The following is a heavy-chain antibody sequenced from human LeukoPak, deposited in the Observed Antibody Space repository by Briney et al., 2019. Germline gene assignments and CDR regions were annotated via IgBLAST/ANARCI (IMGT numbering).Heavy chain of an antibody. CDR2: ISGSGGST. CDR1: GFTFSSYA. J-gene: IGHJ4*02. Sequence: PGGSLRLSCAASGFTFSSYAMSWVRQAPGKGLEWVSAISGSGGSTYYADSVKGRFTISRDNSKNTLYLQMNSLRAEDTAVYYCVKEGLGQWLGLYYFDYWGQGTLVTVSS. CDR3: VKEGLGQWLGLYYFDY. V-gene: IGHV3-23*01. D-gene: IGHD6-19*01.